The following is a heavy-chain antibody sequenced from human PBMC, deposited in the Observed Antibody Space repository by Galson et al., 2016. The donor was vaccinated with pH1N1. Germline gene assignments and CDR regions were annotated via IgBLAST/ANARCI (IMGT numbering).Heavy chain of an antibody. Sequence: QSGAEVKKPGESLKISCKGSGYKFASSWIVWVRQMPGKGLEWMGIIWLGGSLIRYKPSFQGQVTISADKSINIVYLEWCRLKASDTATYYCARQNDYGDYRGDSFDIWGQGTLVTVSS. D-gene: IGHD4-17*01. V-gene: IGHV5-51*01. CDR1: GYKFASSW. CDR3: ARQNDYGDYRGDSFDI. CDR2: IWLGGSLI. J-gene: IGHJ3*02.